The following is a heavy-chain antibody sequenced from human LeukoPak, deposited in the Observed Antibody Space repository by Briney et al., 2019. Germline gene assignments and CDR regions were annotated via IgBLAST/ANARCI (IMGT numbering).Heavy chain of an antibody. D-gene: IGHD2-2*01. CDR3: ARDIVVVPAAMYYFDY. CDR1: GFTFSDDY. Sequence: GGSLRLSCAASGFTFSDDYMSWIRQAPGKGLEWVSYISSSGSTIYYADSVKGRFTISRDNAKNSLYLQMNSLRAEDTAVYYCARDIVVVPAAMYYFDYWGQGTLVTVSS. CDR2: ISSSGSTI. V-gene: IGHV3-11*01. J-gene: IGHJ4*02.